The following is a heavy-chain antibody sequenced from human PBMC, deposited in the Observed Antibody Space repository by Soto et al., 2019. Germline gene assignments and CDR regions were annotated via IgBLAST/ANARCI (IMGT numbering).Heavy chain of an antibody. D-gene: IGHD3-9*01. J-gene: IGHJ3*01. CDR3: ARSPWGYYID. CDR2: INTDGSST. Sequence: EVQLVESGGGLVQPGGSLRLSCADSGFSFSSYWMHWVRQGPGKGLVWVSRINTDGSSTNYADSVKGRFTISRDNAKNTVYLQMNSLRAEDTAVYYCARSPWGYYIDWGQGTMVTVSS. CDR1: GFSFSSYW. V-gene: IGHV3-74*01.